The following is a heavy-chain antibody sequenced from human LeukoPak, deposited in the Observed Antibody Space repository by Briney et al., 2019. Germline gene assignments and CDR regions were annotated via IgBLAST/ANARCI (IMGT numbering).Heavy chain of an antibody. CDR1: GGSISSGGYY. Sequence: PSETLSLTCTVSGGSISSGGYYWSWIRQPPGKGLEWIGYIYHSGSTYYNPSLKSRVTISVDRSKNQFSLKLSSVTAADTAVYYCARFWSGYYLFDYWGQGTLVTVSS. CDR3: ARFWSGYYLFDY. J-gene: IGHJ4*02. V-gene: IGHV4-30-2*01. D-gene: IGHD3-3*01. CDR2: IYHSGST.